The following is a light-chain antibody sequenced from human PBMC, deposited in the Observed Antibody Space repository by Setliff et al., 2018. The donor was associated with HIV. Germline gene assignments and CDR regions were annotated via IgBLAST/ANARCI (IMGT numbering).Light chain of an antibody. CDR1: NSDIGTYNY. CDR2: DVS. Sequence: QSVLTQPASVSGSPGQSMTISCTGTNSDIGTYNYVSWYQQNPGKAPKLMIYDVSNRPSGISNRFSGSKSGNAASLTISGLQAEDEADYFCSSYSSSTTPYVFGTGTKVTVL. V-gene: IGLV2-14*03. J-gene: IGLJ1*01. CDR3: SSYSSSTTPYV.